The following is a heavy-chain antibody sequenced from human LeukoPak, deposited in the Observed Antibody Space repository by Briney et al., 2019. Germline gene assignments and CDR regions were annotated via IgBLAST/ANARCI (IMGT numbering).Heavy chain of an antibody. CDR1: GDSISSHSYF. CDR3: AKTLPYSGGWRATFDF. V-gene: IGHV4-39*01. D-gene: IGHD6-19*01. CDR2: IHYIGST. Sequence: PSDTLSLTCTVSGDSISSHSYFWGWIRQPPGKGLEWIGNIHYIGSTYYNPSLKSRVTISVDTSTSQFSLKLSSVTAADTAVYYCAKTLPYSGGWRATFDFWGQGTLVTVSS. J-gene: IGHJ4*02.